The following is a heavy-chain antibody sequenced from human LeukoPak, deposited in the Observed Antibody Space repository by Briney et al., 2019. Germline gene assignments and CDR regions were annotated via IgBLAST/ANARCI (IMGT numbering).Heavy chain of an antibody. D-gene: IGHD6-6*01. V-gene: IGHV4-59*01. J-gene: IGHJ6*03. CDR2: IYYGGNT. Sequence: SETLSLTCTVSGGSISNKYWSWIRQPPGKGLEWIGYIYYGGNTNYNPSLKSRVTILVDTSKNQVSLKLSSVTAADTAVYFCARDWGVGGRPGYMDVWGKGTTVTVSS. CDR1: GGSISNKY. CDR3: ARDWGVGGRPGYMDV.